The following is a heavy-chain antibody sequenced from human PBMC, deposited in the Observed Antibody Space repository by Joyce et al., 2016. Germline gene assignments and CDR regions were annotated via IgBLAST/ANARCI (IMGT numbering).Heavy chain of an antibody. Sequence: QVQLVQSGAEVKKPGASVRVSCKTSGYTFTDFYLHWVRQAPGQGLEGLGWINPNSGVTKYAQKFQDRVTMTRDTSFNTAHMELSRLKSDDTAVYYCARVFTRTNWGDDFYYMDVWGKGTTVRVSS. CDR3: ARVFTRTNWGDDFYYMDV. CDR2: INPNSGVT. J-gene: IGHJ6*03. D-gene: IGHD7-27*01. CDR1: GYTFTDFY. V-gene: IGHV1-2*02.